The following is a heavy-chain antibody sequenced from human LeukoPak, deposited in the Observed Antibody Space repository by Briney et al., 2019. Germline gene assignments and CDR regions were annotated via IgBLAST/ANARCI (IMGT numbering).Heavy chain of an antibody. CDR3: ARGSGGNGYGYWGDN. V-gene: IGHV3-53*04. CDR1: GFTVSSNY. Sequence: GGSLRLSCAASGFTVSSNYMSWVRQAPGKGLEWVSVIYSGGSTYYADSVKGRFTISRQNSKNTLDLQMNSLRPEDTAVYYCARGSGGNGYGYWGDNWGQGTLVTVSS. CDR2: IYSGGST. D-gene: IGHD5-12*01. J-gene: IGHJ4*02.